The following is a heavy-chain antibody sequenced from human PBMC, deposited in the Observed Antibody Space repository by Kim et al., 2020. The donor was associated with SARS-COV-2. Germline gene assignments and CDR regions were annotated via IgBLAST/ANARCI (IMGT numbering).Heavy chain of an antibody. Sequence: GGSLRLSCAASGFTFSSYAMSWVRQAPGKGLEWVSAISGSGGSTYYADSVKGRFTISRDNSKNTLYLQMNSLRAEDTAVYYCAKGPRYIAAADIYFDYWGQGTLVTVSS. CDR1: GFTFSSYA. J-gene: IGHJ4*02. D-gene: IGHD6-13*01. CDR2: ISGSGGST. V-gene: IGHV3-23*01. CDR3: AKGPRYIAAADIYFDY.